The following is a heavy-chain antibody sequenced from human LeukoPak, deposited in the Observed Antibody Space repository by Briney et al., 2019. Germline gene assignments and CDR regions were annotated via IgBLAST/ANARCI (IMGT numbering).Heavy chain of an antibody. CDR1: GGSISSYY. V-gene: IGHV4-4*07. J-gene: IGHJ5*02. CDR2: IYSSGST. CDR3: ARGVQYTHGRGYLDP. Sequence: PETLSLTCIVAGGSISSYYWSWIRQPAGKGLEGIGRIYSSGSTNYNPSLKSRGTMSVDTSKNQFSLKLSSVTAADTAVYYCARGVQYTHGRGYLDPWGRGTLVTVSS. D-gene: IGHD2-2*02.